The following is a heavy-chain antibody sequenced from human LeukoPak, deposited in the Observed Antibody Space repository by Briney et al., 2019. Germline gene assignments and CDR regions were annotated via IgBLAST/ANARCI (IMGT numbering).Heavy chain of an antibody. V-gene: IGHV3-23*01. J-gene: IGHJ3*01. D-gene: IGHD3-10*01. CDR2: VGVSGATT. CDR3: AKGGWFGQSPSDVFHL. CDR1: GFTFSSYA. Sequence: GGSLRLSCAASGFTFSSYAMSWVRQAPGKGLEWISGVGVSGATTNHADSVKGRFTVSRDNSKNMLYLQMNSLRVEDTAVYYCAKGGWFGQSPSDVFHLWGQGTMVTVSS.